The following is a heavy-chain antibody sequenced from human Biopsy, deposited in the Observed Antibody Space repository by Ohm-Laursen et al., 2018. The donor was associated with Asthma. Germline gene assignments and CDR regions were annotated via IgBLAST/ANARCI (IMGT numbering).Heavy chain of an antibody. Sequence: SLRLSCSASGLVFRTFGMHWVRQAPGKGLEWVTFISYDANVAYYADSVKGRFTVSRDNSKNTLYLQISSLRAEDTAVYYCAKHQLVRYLDYWGQGTLVTVSS. J-gene: IGHJ4*02. D-gene: IGHD6-13*01. CDR2: ISYDANVA. CDR3: AKHQLVRYLDY. V-gene: IGHV3-30*18. CDR1: GLVFRTFG.